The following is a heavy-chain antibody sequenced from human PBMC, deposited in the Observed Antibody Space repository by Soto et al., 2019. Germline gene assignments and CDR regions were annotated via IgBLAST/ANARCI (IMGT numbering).Heavy chain of an antibody. CDR1: GGSISSYY. CDR3: AKGELRYFDWLPYFDY. J-gene: IGHJ4*02. V-gene: IGHV4-59*12. D-gene: IGHD3-9*01. CDR2: IYYSGST. Sequence: SETLSLTCTVSGGSISSYYWSWIRQPPGKGLEWIGYIYYSGSTNYNPSLKSRVTISVDTSKNQFSLKLSSVTAADTAVYYCAKGELRYFDWLPYFDYWGQGTLVTVS.